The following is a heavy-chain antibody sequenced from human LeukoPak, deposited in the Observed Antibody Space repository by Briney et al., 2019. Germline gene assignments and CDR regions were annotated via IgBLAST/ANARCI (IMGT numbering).Heavy chain of an antibody. CDR2: LYIDGNT. Sequence: GGSLRLSRAASGFTVITNDMTWVRQAPGKGLEWVSVLYIDGNTKYADSVQGRFTISSDNSKNTLYLEMNSLSPDDTAVYYCARGVEPLAANTLAYWGQGTLVTVSS. D-gene: IGHD1-14*01. J-gene: IGHJ4*02. V-gene: IGHV3-53*01. CDR3: ARGVEPLAANTLAY. CDR1: GFTVITND.